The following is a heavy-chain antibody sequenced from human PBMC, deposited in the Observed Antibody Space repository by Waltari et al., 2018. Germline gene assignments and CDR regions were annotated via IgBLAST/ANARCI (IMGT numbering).Heavy chain of an antibody. CDR2: ISPILGIA. CDR1: GGTFSSYA. V-gene: IGHV1-69*09. CDR3: AREDTSSIAAPDYYYGMDV. Sequence: QVQLVQSGAEVKKPGSSVKVSCKASGGTFSSYAISWVRQAPAQGLEWMGRISPILGIANYAQKFQGRVTITADKSTSTAYMELSSLRSEDTAVYYCAREDTSSIAAPDYYYGMDVWGQGTTVTVSS. J-gene: IGHJ6*02. D-gene: IGHD6-6*01.